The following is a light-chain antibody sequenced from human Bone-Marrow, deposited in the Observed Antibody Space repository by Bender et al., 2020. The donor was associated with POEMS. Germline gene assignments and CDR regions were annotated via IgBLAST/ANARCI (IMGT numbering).Light chain of an antibody. J-gene: IGLJ3*02. CDR2: SSH. CDR1: SSNIGAHA. V-gene: IGLV1-44*01. Sequence: QSVLTQPPSASGTPGQRVTISCSGGSSNIGAHAVNWYQHLPGTAPKLLIYSSHRRPSEVPDRFSGSRSGTSASLAISGLQSEDETEYYCSAWDDSLSGPVFGGGTKLTVL. CDR3: SAWDDSLSGPV.